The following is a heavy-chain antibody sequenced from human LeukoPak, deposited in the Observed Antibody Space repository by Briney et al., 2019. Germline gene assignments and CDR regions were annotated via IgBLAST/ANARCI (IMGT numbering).Heavy chain of an antibody. CDR2: ITWNSATI. CDR1: GFTFHNYA. D-gene: IGHD1-7*01. V-gene: IGHV3-9*01. Sequence: LRLSCAASGFTFHNYAMHWVRQAPGKGLEWVSGITWNSATINYADSVKGRFTISRDNARNSLYLQMSSLREDDTALYYCVKDSDGNYLSKLDYWGQGIPVT. CDR3: VKDSDGNYLSKLDY. J-gene: IGHJ4*02.